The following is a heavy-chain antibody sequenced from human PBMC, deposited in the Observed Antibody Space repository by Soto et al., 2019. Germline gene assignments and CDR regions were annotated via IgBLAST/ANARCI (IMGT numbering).Heavy chain of an antibody. Sequence: EVQLVESGGGLVKPGASLRLSCAASGFTFSNHTMNWVRQAPGRGLEWVSSISSRGTYIYYADSVKGRFTISRDNAKNSLYLQTNSLRAEDTAVYYCARVPQRIAVAGTSNRYYFHYWGRGILVTVSS. CDR1: GFTFSNHT. V-gene: IGHV3-21*01. J-gene: IGHJ4*02. D-gene: IGHD6-19*01. CDR2: ISSRGTYI. CDR3: ARVPQRIAVAGTSNRYYFHY.